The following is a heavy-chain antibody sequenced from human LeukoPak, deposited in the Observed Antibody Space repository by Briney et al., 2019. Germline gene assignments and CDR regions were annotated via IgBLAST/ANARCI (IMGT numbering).Heavy chain of an antibody. CDR3: ARRTYYYDSSGYYYFDY. Sequence: PGGSLRLSCVASGFTFGTYVMSWVRQAPGKGLEWVSSISVSGGTTYYAASVKGRFTISRDNSKNTLYMQMNSLRAEDTALYYCARRTYYYDSSGYYYFDYWGQGTLVTVSS. D-gene: IGHD3-22*01. CDR1: GFTFGTYV. CDR2: ISVSGGTT. V-gene: IGHV3-23*01. J-gene: IGHJ4*02.